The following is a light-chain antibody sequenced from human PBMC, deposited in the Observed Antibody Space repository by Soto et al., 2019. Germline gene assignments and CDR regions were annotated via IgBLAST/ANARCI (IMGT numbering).Light chain of an antibody. CDR1: QGVSDNS. CDR3: QQYGYSFT. CDR2: DAS. Sequence: DSVLTQSPGTLSLSPGERATLSCRASQGVSDNSIVWYQQRPGQAPRLLIYDASSRATGIPDRFSGSGSGTDFTLTISRLEPEDFGVYYCQQYGYSFTFGGGTKVDIK. V-gene: IGKV3-20*01. J-gene: IGKJ4*01.